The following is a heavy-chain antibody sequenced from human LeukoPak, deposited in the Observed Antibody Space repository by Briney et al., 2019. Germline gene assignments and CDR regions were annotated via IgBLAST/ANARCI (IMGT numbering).Heavy chain of an antibody. CDR2: IRQDGGEN. CDR1: GFTFSSYW. CDR3: GRGNYGVNV. Sequence: PGGSLRLSCAASGFTFSSYWMSWVRQAPGKGLERVANIRQDGGENNYVDSVKGRFTISRDNAKNSLYLQMNSLRAEDTAVYYCGRGNYGVNVWGQGTTVTVSS. J-gene: IGHJ6*02. V-gene: IGHV3-7*05.